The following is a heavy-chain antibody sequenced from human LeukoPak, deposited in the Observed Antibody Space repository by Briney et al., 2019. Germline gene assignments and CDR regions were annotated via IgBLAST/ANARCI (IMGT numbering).Heavy chain of an antibody. CDR2: INPNSGGT. Sequence: VKASCNASGYTFTGYYMHWVRQAPGQGLEWMGWINPNSGGTNYAQKFQGRVTMTRDTSISTAYMELSRLRSDDTAVYYCARALSPELRFLEWLLYLDYWGQGTLVTVSS. CDR1: GYTFTGYY. J-gene: IGHJ4*02. V-gene: IGHV1-2*02. D-gene: IGHD3-3*01. CDR3: ARALSPELRFLEWLLYLDY.